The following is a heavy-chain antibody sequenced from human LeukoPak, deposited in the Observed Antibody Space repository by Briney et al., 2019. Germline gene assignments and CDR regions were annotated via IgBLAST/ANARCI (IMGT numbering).Heavy chain of an antibody. CDR1: GGTFSSYA. Sequence: SVNASCKASGGTFSSYAITWVRQAPGQGLEWMGGLIPIFGTPNYAQKFQGRVTMTEDTSTDTAYMELSSLRSEDTAVYYCATRDRLPVWYFDLWGRGTLVTVSS. CDR2: LIPIFGTP. D-gene: IGHD6-25*01. CDR3: ATRDRLPVWYFDL. J-gene: IGHJ2*01. V-gene: IGHV1-69*06.